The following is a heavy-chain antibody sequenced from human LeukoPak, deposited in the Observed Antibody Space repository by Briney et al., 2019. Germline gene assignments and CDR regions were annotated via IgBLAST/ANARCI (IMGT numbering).Heavy chain of an antibody. CDR1: GGTFSSYA. J-gene: IGHJ4*02. Sequence: GASVKVSCKASGGTFSSYAISWVRQAPGQGLEWMGGIIPIFGTVNYAQKFQGRVTITADKSTSTAYMELSSLRSEDTAVYYCARDYGSGSYFDYWGQGTLVTVSS. V-gene: IGHV1-69*06. CDR2: IIPIFGTV. D-gene: IGHD3-10*01. CDR3: ARDYGSGSYFDY.